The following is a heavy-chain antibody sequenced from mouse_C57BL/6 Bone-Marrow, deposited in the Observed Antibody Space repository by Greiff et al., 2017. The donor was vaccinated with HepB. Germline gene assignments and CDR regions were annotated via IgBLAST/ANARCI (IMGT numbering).Heavy chain of an antibody. Sequence: EVMLVESGGGLVQPGGSMKLSCAASGFTFSDAWMDWVRQSPEKGLEWVAEIRNKANNHATYYAESVKGRFTISRDDSKSSVYLQMNSLRAEDTGIYYCTRLDYYGSSYFDYWGQGTTLTVSS. J-gene: IGHJ2*01. CDR3: TRLDYYGSSYFDY. V-gene: IGHV6-6*01. CDR1: GFTFSDAW. D-gene: IGHD1-1*01. CDR2: IRNKANNHAT.